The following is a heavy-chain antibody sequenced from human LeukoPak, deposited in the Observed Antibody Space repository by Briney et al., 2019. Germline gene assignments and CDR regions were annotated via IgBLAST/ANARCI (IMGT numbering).Heavy chain of an antibody. Sequence: SSETLSLTCTVSGGSISSYYWSRIRQPPGKGLEWIGYIYYSGSTNYNPSLKSRVTISVDTSKNQFSLKLSSVTAADTAVYYCARLSGYDAVPFDYWGQGTLVTVSS. J-gene: IGHJ4*02. V-gene: IGHV4-59*01. CDR2: IYYSGST. CDR1: GGSISSYY. CDR3: ARLSGYDAVPFDY. D-gene: IGHD5-12*01.